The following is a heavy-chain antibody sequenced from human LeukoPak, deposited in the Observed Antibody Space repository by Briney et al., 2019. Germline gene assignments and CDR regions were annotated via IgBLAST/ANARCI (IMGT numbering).Heavy chain of an antibody. CDR2: INHSGST. CDR3: ARAVDARGGMDV. Sequence: SETLSLTCAVYGGSFSGYYWSWIRQPPGKGLEWIGEINHSGSTNYNPPLKSRVTMSVDTSKNQFSLKVYSVTAADTAVYYCARAVDARGGMDVWGLGTTVSVSS. V-gene: IGHV4-34*01. J-gene: IGHJ6*02. CDR1: GGSFSGYY. D-gene: IGHD4-23*01.